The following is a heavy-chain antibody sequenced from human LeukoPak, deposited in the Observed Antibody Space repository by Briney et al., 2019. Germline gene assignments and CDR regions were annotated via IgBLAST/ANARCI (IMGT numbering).Heavy chain of an antibody. V-gene: IGHV4-39*07. D-gene: IGHD3-10*01. Sequence: SETLSLTCTVSGGSVSSSSYYWGWIRQPPGKGLEWIGSIYYSGSTYYNPSLKSRVTISVDTSKNQFSLKLSSVTAADTAVYYCARDMCYYGSGSYLDRPFDYWGQGTLVTVSS. CDR1: GGSVSSSSYY. J-gene: IGHJ4*02. CDR3: ARDMCYYGSGSYLDRPFDY. CDR2: IYYSGST.